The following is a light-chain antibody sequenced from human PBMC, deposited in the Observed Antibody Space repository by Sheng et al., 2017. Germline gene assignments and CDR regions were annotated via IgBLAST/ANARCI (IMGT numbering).Light chain of an antibody. V-gene: IGLV1-47*01. J-gene: IGLJ3*02. CDR2: RND. CDR1: SSNIGSNY. Sequence: QSVMTQTPSLSGTPGQRVTISCSGSSSNIGSNYVYWYQQFPGKAPKLLIYRNDQRPSGVPDRFSGSKSGTSAYLVISGLRSEDEADYYCAVWDDHLSGRVFGGGTKLTVL. CDR3: AVWDDHLSGRV.